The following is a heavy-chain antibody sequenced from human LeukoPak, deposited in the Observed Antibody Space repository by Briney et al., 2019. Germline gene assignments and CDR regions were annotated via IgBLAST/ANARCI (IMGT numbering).Heavy chain of an antibody. D-gene: IGHD3-10*01. CDR1: GGSISSYY. V-gene: IGHV4-59*01. Sequence: VKPSETLSLTCTVSGGSISSYYWSWIRQPPGKGLEWIGYIYYSGSTNYNPSLKSRVTISVDTSKNQFSLKLSSVTAADTAVYYCARHGDLYYYHYMDVWGKGTTVTVSS. CDR2: IYYSGST. J-gene: IGHJ6*03. CDR3: ARHGDLYYYHYMDV.